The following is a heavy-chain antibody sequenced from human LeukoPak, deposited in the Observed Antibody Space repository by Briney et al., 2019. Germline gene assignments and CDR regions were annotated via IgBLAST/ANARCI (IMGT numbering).Heavy chain of an antibody. D-gene: IGHD3-22*01. V-gene: IGHV1-18*01. CDR2: ISAYNGNT. CDR3: ARAPSDSSGYYLEYFQH. CDR1: GYTFTMYG. Sequence: AAVRVSSTASGYTFTMYGISWVRQAPGQGGEGMGWISAYNGNTNYAQKLQGRVTMTTDTSTSTAYMELRSLRSDDTAVYYCARAPSDSSGYYLEYFQHWGQGTLVTVSS. J-gene: IGHJ1*01.